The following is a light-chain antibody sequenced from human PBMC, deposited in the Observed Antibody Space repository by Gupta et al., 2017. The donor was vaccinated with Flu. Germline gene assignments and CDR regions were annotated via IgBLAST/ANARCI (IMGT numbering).Light chain of an antibody. J-gene: IGLJ3*02. CDR3: SSFTSTSTWV. CDR1: SSDVGGYNY. V-gene: IGLV2-14*01. Sequence: QSALTQPAPVYGSPGQSITISCPGTSSDVGGYNYVSWYQQYPGKAPKLMIYEVSNRPAGVSNRFSGSKSANTASLTISGLQAEDEANYYCSSFTSTSTWVFGGGTKLTVL. CDR2: EVS.